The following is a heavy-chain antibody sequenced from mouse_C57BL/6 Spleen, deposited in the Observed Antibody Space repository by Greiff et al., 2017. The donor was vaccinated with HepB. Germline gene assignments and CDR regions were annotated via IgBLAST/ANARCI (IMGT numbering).Heavy chain of an antibody. CDR1: GYSFTGYY. D-gene: IGHD2-1*01. CDR2: INPSTGGT. Sequence: EVQLQQSGPELVKPGASVKISCKASGYSFTGYYMNWVKQSPEKSLEWIGEINPSTGGTTYNQKFKAKATLTVDKSSSTAYMQLKSLTSEDSAVYYCARRVYYGSDYWGQGTTLTVSS. CDR3: ARRVYYGSDY. J-gene: IGHJ2*01. V-gene: IGHV1-42*01.